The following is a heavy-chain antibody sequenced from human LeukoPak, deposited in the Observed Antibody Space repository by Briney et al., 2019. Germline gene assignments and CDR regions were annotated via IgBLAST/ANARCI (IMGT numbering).Heavy chain of an antibody. CDR3: ATRRDGYKNYFDY. V-gene: IGHV4-34*01. D-gene: IGHD5-24*01. CDR1: GGSFSGYY. Sequence: SETLSLTCAVYGGSFSGYYWSWIRQPPGKGLEWIGEINHSGSTNYNPSLKSRVTISVDRSKNQFSLKLSSVTAADTAVYYCATRRDGYKNYFDYWGQGTLVTVSS. J-gene: IGHJ4*02. CDR2: INHSGST.